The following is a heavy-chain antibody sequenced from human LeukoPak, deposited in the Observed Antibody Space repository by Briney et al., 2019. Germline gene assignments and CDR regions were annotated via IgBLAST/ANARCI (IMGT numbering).Heavy chain of an antibody. CDR3: ARASRTYYDFWSGYYDY. CDR2: INHGGTA. J-gene: IGHJ4*02. CDR1: GGSLSSYY. Sequence: SETLSLTCAVYGGSLSSYYWSWIRQPPGKGLEWIGEINHGGTANYNPSLKSRVAISIDTSKSQFSLKLTSVTAADTAVYYCARASRTYYDFWSGYYDYWGQGTLVTVSS. V-gene: IGHV4-34*01. D-gene: IGHD3-3*01.